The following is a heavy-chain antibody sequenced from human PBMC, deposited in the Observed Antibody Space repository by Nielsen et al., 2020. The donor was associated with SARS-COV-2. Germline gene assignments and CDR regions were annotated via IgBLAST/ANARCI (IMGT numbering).Heavy chain of an antibody. CDR3: ASGYTYGFDY. J-gene: IGHJ4*02. D-gene: IGHD5-18*01. Sequence: VRQAPGKGLEWVAVIWYDGSNKYYADSVKGRFTISRDNSKNTLYLQMNSLRAEDTAVYYCASGYTYGFDYWGQGTLVTVSS. CDR2: IWYDGSNK. V-gene: IGHV3-33*01.